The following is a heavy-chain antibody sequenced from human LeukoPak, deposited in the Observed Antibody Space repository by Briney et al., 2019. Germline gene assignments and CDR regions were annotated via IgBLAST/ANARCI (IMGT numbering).Heavy chain of an antibody. CDR1: GFTFSSYA. V-gene: IGHV3-33*06. CDR2: IWYDGSNK. Sequence: GRSLRLSCAASGFTFSSYAMHWVRQAPGKGLEWVAVIWYDGSNKYYADSVKGRFTISRDNSKNTLYLQMNSLRAEDTAVYYCAKDSRSGLINNWFDPWGQGTLVTVSS. CDR3: AKDSRSGLINNWFDP. D-gene: IGHD3-10*01. J-gene: IGHJ5*02.